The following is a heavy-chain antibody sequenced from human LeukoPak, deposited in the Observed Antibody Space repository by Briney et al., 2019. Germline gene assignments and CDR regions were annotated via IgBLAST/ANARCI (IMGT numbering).Heavy chain of an antibody. Sequence: AWGSLRLSCAASGFTCYTYGMNWIRQAPGKGLEWVSTISGSGSNTYYADSVKGRFTIFRDNSRNILYLQMNSLRAEDTAVYYCAKAITALVLTTWDSWGQGTLVTV. D-gene: IGHD2-8*02. V-gene: IGHV3-23*01. CDR1: GFTCYTYG. CDR3: AKAITALVLTTWDS. J-gene: IGHJ4*02. CDR2: ISGSGSNT.